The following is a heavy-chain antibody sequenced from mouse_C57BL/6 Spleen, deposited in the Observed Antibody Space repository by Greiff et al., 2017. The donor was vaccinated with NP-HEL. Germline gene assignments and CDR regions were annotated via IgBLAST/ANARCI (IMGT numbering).Heavy chain of an antibody. CDR2: IWSGGST. CDR3: ASYGNYAWFAY. D-gene: IGHD2-1*01. V-gene: IGHV2-2*01. Sequence: QVQLQQPGPGLVQPSQSLSITCTVSGFSLTSYGVHWVRQSPGKGLEWLGVIWSGGSTDYNAAFISRLSISKDNSKSQVFFKMNSLQADDTAIYYCASYGNYAWFAYWGQGTLVTVSA. CDR1: GFSLTSYG. J-gene: IGHJ3*01.